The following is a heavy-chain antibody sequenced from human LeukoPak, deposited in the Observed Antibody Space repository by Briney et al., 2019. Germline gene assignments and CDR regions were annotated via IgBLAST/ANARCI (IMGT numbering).Heavy chain of an antibody. CDR2: IYHSGST. Sequence: SETLSLTCTVSGYSISSGYYWGWIRQPPGKGLEWIGSIYHSGSTNYNPSLKSRVTISVDTSKNQFSLKLSSVTAADTAVYYCARELRGNWFDPWGQGTLVTVSS. J-gene: IGHJ5*02. CDR1: GYSISSGYY. CDR3: ARELRGNWFDP. D-gene: IGHD4-17*01. V-gene: IGHV4-38-2*02.